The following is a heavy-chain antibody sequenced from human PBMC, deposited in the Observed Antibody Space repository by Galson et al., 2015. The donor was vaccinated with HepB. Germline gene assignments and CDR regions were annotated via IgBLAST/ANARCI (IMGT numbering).Heavy chain of an antibody. V-gene: IGHV1-3*01. CDR2: INAGNGNT. D-gene: IGHD2-15*01. Sequence: SVKVSCKASGYNFITFAMQWARQAPGQRLEWMGWINAGNGNTRYSQKFQGRVTITRDTSASTVYLELSSLRSEDTAVYYCANSIRNYFDYWGQGTLVTVSS. CDR1: GYNFITFA. CDR3: ANSIRNYFDY. J-gene: IGHJ4*02.